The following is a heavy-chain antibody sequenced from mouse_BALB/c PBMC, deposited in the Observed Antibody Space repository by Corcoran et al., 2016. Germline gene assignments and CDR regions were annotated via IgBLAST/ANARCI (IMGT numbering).Heavy chain of an antibody. V-gene: IGHV1-84*02. Sequence: QIQLQQSGPELVKPGAPVKISCKASGYTFTDYYINWVKQKPGQGLEWIGWIYPGSGNTKYNEKFKGKATLTVDTSSSTAYMQLSSLTSEDTAVYFCARSYASAWFAYWGQGTLVTVSA. D-gene: IGHD3-1*01. CDR1: GYTFTDYY. J-gene: IGHJ3*01. CDR3: ARSYASAWFAY. CDR2: IYPGSGNT.